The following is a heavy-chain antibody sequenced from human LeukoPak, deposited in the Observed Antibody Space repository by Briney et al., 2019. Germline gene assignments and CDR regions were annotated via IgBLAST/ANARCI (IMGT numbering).Heavy chain of an antibody. V-gene: IGHV1-18*01. D-gene: IGHD6-13*01. CDR1: GYTFTSYG. J-gene: IGHJ4*02. CDR2: ISAYNGNT. CDR3: ARDRAAGPQVYFDY. Sequence: GASVKVSCKASGYTFTSYGISWVRQAPGQGLEWMGWISAYNGNTNYAQKLQGRVTMTTDTSTSTAYMELRSLRSDGTAVYYCARDRAAGPQVYFDYWGQGTLVTVSS.